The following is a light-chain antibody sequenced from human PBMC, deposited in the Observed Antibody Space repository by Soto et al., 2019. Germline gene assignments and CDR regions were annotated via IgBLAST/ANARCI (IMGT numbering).Light chain of an antibody. Sequence: EIVLTQSPATLSLSPGERATLSCRASQSVSSYLAWYQQKPGQAPRLLIYDASNRPTSIPARFSGSGSGTVFTLTISRLEHEYFAVYFCQQRSNWLTFGGGTKVEIK. J-gene: IGKJ4*01. CDR2: DAS. CDR1: QSVSSY. CDR3: QQRSNWLT. V-gene: IGKV3-11*01.